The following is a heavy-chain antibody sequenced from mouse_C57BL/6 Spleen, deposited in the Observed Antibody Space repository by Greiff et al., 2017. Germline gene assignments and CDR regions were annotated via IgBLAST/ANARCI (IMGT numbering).Heavy chain of an antibody. V-gene: IGHV1-19*01. CDR3: ARGDWERGNYYAMDY. D-gene: IGHD4-1*01. CDR1: GYTFTDYY. J-gene: IGHJ4*01. CDR2: INPYNGGT. Sequence: EVQLQQSGPVLVKPGASVKMSCKASGYTFTDYYMNWVKQSHGKSLEWIGVINPYNGGTSYNQKFKGKATVTVDKSTSTAYMEVNSLTSEDSAVYYCARGDWERGNYYAMDYWGKGTSVTVSS.